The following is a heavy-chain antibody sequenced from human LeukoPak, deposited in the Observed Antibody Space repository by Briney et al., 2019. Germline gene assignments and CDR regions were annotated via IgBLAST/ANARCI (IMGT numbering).Heavy chain of an antibody. CDR3: ARGHIVVVPGV. V-gene: IGHV4-39*07. Sequence: PSETLSLPCTVSGASISSSSYYWGWIRQPPGKGLEWIGSIYYSVNTYYNPSLKSRVTISVDTSKNQFSLKLSSVTAADTAVYYCARGHIVVVPGVWGKGTTVTVSS. CDR1: GASISSSSYY. CDR2: IYYSVNT. J-gene: IGHJ6*04. D-gene: IGHD2-2*01.